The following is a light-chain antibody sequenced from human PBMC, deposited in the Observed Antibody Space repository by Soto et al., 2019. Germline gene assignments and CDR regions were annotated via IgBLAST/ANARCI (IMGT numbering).Light chain of an antibody. J-gene: IGKJ5*01. V-gene: IGKV3-20*01. CDR3: QQLNSYPCT. CDR1: QSVSSSY. Sequence: EIVLTHSPGTLSLSPCERAALSFSASQSVSSSYLAWYQQKPGQAPRLLIYGASSRATGIPARFSGSGSGTDFTLTISSLEPEDFATYYCQQLNSYPCTFGQGTRLEIK. CDR2: GAS.